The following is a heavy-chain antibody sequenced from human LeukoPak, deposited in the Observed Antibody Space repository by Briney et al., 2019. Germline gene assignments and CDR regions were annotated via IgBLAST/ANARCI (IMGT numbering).Heavy chain of an antibody. CDR2: INPNTGGT. J-gene: IGHJ4*02. CDR3: ARAPMIVVVFPPKLDF. V-gene: IGHV1-2*02. D-gene: IGHD3-22*01. CDR1: GYTFTGYY. Sequence: ASVKVSCKTSGYTFTGYYMHWVRQAPGQGLEWMGWINPNTGGTNYAQKFQGRVTMTSDTSISTAYMELSSLKSDDTAMYYCARAPMIVVVFPPKLDFWGQGTLVTVSS.